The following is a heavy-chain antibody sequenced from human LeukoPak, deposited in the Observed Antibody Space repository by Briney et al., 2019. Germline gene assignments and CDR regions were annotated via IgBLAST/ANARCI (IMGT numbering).Heavy chain of an antibody. CDR1: GFTFSDYW. D-gene: IGHD6-13*01. V-gene: IGHV3-7*01. CDR3: ARDRVWTVLY. J-gene: IGHJ4*02. Sequence: GGSLRLSCAASGFTFSDYWMSWVRQPPGKGLEWVANIKQDGSEKYYVDSVKGRFTISRDNAKNSLYLQMSSLRAEDTAVYYCARDRVWTVLYWGQGTLVTVSS. CDR2: IKQDGSEK.